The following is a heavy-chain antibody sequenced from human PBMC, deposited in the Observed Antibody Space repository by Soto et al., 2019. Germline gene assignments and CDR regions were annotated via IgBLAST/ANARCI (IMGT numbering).Heavy chain of an antibody. V-gene: IGHV1-3*01. CDR3: ASDGEMSETTIPACDF. J-gene: IGHJ3*01. Sequence: GXSVKVSCEASGYTFTIYLMNWVSQAPGQRLEWMGWINAGTGNTKYSQKFQGRVTITRDTSASTACMELSSLRSEDTTVYYCASDGEMSETTIPACDFWGKGTKVTVS. D-gene: IGHD1-7*01. CDR2: INAGTGNT. CDR1: GYTFTIYL.